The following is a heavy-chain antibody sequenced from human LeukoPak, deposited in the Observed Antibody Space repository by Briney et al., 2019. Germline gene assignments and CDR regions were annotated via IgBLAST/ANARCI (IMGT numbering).Heavy chain of an antibody. J-gene: IGHJ4*02. V-gene: IGHV4-31*03. D-gene: IGHD3-22*01. CDR1: GGSISSGGYY. CDR3: ARTSPYYYDSSGYSKAGYYVDY. Sequence: SSETLSLTCTVSGGSISSGGYYWSWIRQHPGKGLEWIGYIYYSGSTYYNPSLKSRVTISVDTSKNQFSLKLSSVTAADTAVYYCARTSPYYYDSSGYSKAGYYVDYWGQGTLVTVSS. CDR2: IYYSGST.